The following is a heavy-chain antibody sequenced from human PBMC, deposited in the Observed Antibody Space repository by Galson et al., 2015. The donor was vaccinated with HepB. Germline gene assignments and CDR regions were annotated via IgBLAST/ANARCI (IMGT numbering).Heavy chain of an antibody. J-gene: IGHJ4*02. CDR3: ARGRLNVGSFWSGYIW. CDR2: IKEDGSEK. Sequence: SLRLSCAASGFSFNSYWMNWVRQAPGKGLEWVASIKEDGSEKYYVDSVKGRFSISRDNAKNSLFLQMNSLRLEDTAIYYCARGRLNVGSFWSGYIWWGQGTLVTVS. V-gene: IGHV3-7*01. CDR1: GFSFNSYW. D-gene: IGHD3-3*01.